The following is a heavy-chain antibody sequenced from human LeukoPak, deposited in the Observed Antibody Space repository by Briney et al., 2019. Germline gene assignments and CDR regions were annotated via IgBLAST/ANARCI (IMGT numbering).Heavy chain of an antibody. CDR3: AKDGLLYPLRHYLGS. CDR2: IHCDGSNK. Sequence: GALRLSCAASGFTFSSYGMHWVRQAPGEGLEWVAFIHCDGSNKYYADSVKGRFTISRDNTKNTLYLQMSSLRPEDTAVYPCAKDGLLYPLRHYLGSWGQGTLVTVSS. CDR1: GFTFSSYG. J-gene: IGHJ4*02. V-gene: IGHV3-30*02. D-gene: IGHD2-15*01.